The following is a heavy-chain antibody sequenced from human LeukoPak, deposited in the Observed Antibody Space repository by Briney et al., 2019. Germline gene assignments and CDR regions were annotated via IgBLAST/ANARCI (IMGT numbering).Heavy chain of an antibody. Sequence: ASVKVSCKASGYTFTSSYINWVRQAPGQRLEWMGWFSAYNGRTNYAQKFQGRVTMTTDSSTSTAYMDLTSLRSDDTAVYYCARGGTYYPCIDYWGQGTLVTVSS. D-gene: IGHD1-26*01. CDR1: GYTFTSSY. CDR2: FSAYNGRT. CDR3: ARGGTYYPCIDY. J-gene: IGHJ4*02. V-gene: IGHV1-18*01.